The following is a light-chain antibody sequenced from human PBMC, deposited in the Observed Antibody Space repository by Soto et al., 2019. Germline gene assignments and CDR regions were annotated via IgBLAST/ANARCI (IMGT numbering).Light chain of an antibody. CDR3: QQSYSTLLLT. J-gene: IGKJ4*01. Sequence: DIPMTQSPSSLSASVGDRVTITCRASQSISSYLNWYQQKPGKAPKLLIYAASSLQSGVPSRFSGSGSGTDFTLTISSLQPEDFATYYCQQSYSTLLLTFGGGTKVEI. CDR1: QSISSY. V-gene: IGKV1-39*01. CDR2: AAS.